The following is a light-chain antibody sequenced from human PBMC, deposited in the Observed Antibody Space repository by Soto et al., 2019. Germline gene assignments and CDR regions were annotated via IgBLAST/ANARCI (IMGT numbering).Light chain of an antibody. CDR3: HQSYSTPPS. V-gene: IGKV1-39*01. CDR1: QSISSY. J-gene: IGKJ2*01. CDR2: AAS. Sequence: DIPMTQSPSSLSASVGDRVTITCRASQSISSYLNWYQQKPGKAPKLLIYAASSLQSGVPSRFSGSGSGSDFTLTISRLQPEDFATYYCHQSYSTPPSFGQGTKLEIK.